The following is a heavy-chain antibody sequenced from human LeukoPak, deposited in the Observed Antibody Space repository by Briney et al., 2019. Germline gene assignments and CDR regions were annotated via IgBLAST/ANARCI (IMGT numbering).Heavy chain of an antibody. Sequence: ASLKVSCTASGYTVSSYGISWLRQAPGQRLEWMGWISAYNGNTNYAKKHPGRVTMTTDTSTSTAYMELRSLRSDDTAVYYCARDLNTYYYDSSGGYGMDVWGQGTTVTVSS. CDR2: ISAYNGNT. CDR1: GYTVSSYG. D-gene: IGHD3-22*01. J-gene: IGHJ6*02. V-gene: IGHV1-18*01. CDR3: ARDLNTYYYDSSGGYGMDV.